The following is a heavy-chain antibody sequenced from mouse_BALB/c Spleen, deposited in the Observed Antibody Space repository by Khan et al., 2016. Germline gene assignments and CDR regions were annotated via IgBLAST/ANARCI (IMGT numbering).Heavy chain of an antibody. J-gene: IGHJ3*01. CDR3: ARSPYDDDVGFAY. V-gene: IGHV14-3*02. D-gene: IGHD2-4*01. CDR2: IDPVNGNT. Sequence: VRLQQSGAELVKPGASVKLSCTASGFNITDTYMHWVKQRPEQGLEWIGRIDPVNGNTKYDPKFQGQATITADTSSNTAYLQLSSLTSEDTAVYYCARSPYDDDVGFAYWGQGTLVTVSA. CDR1: GFNITDTY.